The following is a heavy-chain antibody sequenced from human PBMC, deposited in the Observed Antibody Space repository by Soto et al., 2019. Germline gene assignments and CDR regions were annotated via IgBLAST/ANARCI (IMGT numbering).Heavy chain of an antibody. Sequence: SGPTLVNPTQTLTLTCTFSGFSLSTSGMCVSWIRQPPGKALEWLALIDWDDDKYYSTSLKTRLTISKDTSKNQVVLTMTNMVPVDTATYYCARIRYYYDSSGYYDGAFDIWGQGTMVTVSS. CDR1: GFSLSTSGMC. D-gene: IGHD3-22*01. CDR2: IDWDDDK. J-gene: IGHJ3*02. CDR3: ARIRYYYDSSGYYDGAFDI. V-gene: IGHV2-70*01.